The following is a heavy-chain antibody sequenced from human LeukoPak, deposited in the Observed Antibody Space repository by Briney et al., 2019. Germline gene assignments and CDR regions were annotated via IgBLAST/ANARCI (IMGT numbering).Heavy chain of an antibody. CDR2: ISYDGSNK. V-gene: IGHV3-30*03. CDR3: ARDWGFCASTSCPTSNY. D-gene: IGHD2-2*01. J-gene: IGHJ4*02. CDR1: GFTFSSYG. Sequence: GGSLRLSCAASGFTFSSYGMHWVRQAPGKGLEWVAVISYDGSNKYYADSVRGRFTISRDNGKNSLFLQMHSLTNEDTAVYYCARDWGFCASTSCPTSNYWGQGTLVTVSS.